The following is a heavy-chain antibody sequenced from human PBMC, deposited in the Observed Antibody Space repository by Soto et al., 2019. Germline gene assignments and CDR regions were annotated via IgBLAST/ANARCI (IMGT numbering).Heavy chain of an antibody. CDR1: GDSVSSNTAA. CDR3: ARGVDGSRFDL. Sequence: SQTLSLTCAISGDSVSSNTAAWNWIRSSPSRGLEWLGRTYYRSNWRHDYAVSVKSRITVNPDTSKNHFSLQLNSVTPDDTAVYYCARGVDGSRFDLWAQGTLVTVSS. V-gene: IGHV6-1*01. CDR2: TYYRSNWRH. J-gene: IGHJ5*02. D-gene: IGHD6-19*01.